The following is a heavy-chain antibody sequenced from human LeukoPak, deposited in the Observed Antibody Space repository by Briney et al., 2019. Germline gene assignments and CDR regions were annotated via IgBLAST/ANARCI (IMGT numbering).Heavy chain of an antibody. CDR2: ISSSSSYI. J-gene: IGHJ4*02. CDR3: ARVAWVTATYFDY. CDR1: GFTFSSYS. V-gene: IGHV3-21*01. Sequence: GGSLRLSCAASGFTFSSYSMNWVRQAPGKGLEWVSSISSSSSYIYYADSVKGRFTISRDNAKNSLYLQMNSLRAEDTAVYYCARVAWVTATYFDYWGQGTLVTVSS. D-gene: IGHD2-21*02.